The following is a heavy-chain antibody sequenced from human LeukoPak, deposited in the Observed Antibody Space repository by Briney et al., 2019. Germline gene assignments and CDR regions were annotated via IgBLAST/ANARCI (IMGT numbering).Heavy chain of an antibody. CDR3: AREYYYDSSGYNGWFDP. Sequence: ASVKVSCKASGYTFTGYYMHWVRQAPGQGLEWMGWINPNSGGTNYAQKFQGRVTMTRDTSISTAYMELSRLRSDDTAVYYCAREYYYDSSGYNGWFDPWGQGTLVTVSS. V-gene: IGHV1-2*02. D-gene: IGHD3-22*01. CDR2: INPNSGGT. J-gene: IGHJ5*02. CDR1: GYTFTGYY.